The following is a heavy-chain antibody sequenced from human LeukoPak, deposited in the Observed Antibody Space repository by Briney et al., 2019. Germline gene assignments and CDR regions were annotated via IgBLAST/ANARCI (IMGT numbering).Heavy chain of an antibody. J-gene: IGHJ4*02. D-gene: IGHD6-13*01. Sequence: YPSETLSLTCAVYGGSFSGYYWSWIRQPPGKGLEWIGEINHSGSTNYNPSLKSRVTISVDRSKNQFSLKLSSVTAADTAVYYCARFDGGGSSHFDYWGQGTLVTVSS. V-gene: IGHV4-34*01. CDR1: GGSFSGYY. CDR3: ARFDGGGSSHFDY. CDR2: INHSGST.